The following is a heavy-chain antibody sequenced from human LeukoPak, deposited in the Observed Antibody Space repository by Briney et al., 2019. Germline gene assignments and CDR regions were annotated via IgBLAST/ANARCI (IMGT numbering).Heavy chain of an antibody. CDR1: GFTFSNYA. CDR3: AKDDPTGRYL. D-gene: IGHD1-26*01. V-gene: IGHV3-23*01. J-gene: IGHJ4*02. Sequence: GGSLRLSCAASGFTFSNYAMTWVRQTPGKGLEWVSIVTGSGISTYYVDSVKGQFTISRDNSKNTVYLQMNSLRVEDTAVYYCAKDDPTGRYLWGQGTLVTVSS. CDR2: VTGSGIST.